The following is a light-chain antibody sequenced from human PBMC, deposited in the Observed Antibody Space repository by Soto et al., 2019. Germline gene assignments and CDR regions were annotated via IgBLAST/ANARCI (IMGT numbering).Light chain of an antibody. Sequence: QLVLTQSPSASASLGASVKLTCTLSSGHSTYAIAWHQQQPEKGPRYLMKLNSDGSHSKGDGIPDRFSGSSSGAERYLTISSLQSEDEADYYCQTWGTGLWVFGGGTTLTVL. CDR2: LNSDGSH. CDR1: SGHSTYA. J-gene: IGLJ3*02. V-gene: IGLV4-69*01. CDR3: QTWGTGLWV.